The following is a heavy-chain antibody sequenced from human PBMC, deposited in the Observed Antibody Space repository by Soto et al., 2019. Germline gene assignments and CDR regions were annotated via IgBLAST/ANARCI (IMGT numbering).Heavy chain of an antibody. CDR1: GFTFSTYS. D-gene: IGHD2-15*01. CDR3: ASDDVLFDVVRCYGIPLDV. Sequence: GGSLRLSCAASGFTFSTYSMNWVRQAPGKGLEWVSSISSSSSYIYYADSVKGRFTISRDNAKNSLYLQMNSLRAEDTAVYYSASDDVLFDVVRCYGIPLDVWCKGTPVTVSS. CDR2: ISSSSSYI. J-gene: IGHJ6*04. V-gene: IGHV3-21*01.